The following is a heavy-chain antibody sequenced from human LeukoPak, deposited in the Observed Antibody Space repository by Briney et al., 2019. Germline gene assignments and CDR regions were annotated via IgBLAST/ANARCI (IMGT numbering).Heavy chain of an antibody. D-gene: IGHD6-13*01. CDR3: ARVAAAGIYYYYYMDV. J-gene: IGHJ6*03. CDR1: GFTFSSYG. Sequence: GGSLRLSCAASGFTFSSYGMSWVRQAPGKGLEWVANIKQDGSEKYYVDSVKGRFTISRDNAKNSLYLQMNSPRAEDTAVYYCARVAAAGIYYYYYMDVWGKGTTVTVSS. V-gene: IGHV3-7*01. CDR2: IKQDGSEK.